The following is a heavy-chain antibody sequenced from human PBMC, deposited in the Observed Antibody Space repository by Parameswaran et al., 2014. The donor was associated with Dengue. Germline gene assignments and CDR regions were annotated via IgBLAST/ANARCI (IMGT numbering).Heavy chain of an antibody. CDR2: IIPILGIA. Sequence: WVRQAPGQGLEWMGRIIPILGIANYAQKFQGRVTITADKSTSTAYMELSSLRSEDTAVYYCASAGFGETLPGYWGQGTLVTVSS. V-gene: IGHV1-69*02. CDR3: ASAGFGETLPGY. D-gene: IGHD3-10*01. J-gene: IGHJ4*02.